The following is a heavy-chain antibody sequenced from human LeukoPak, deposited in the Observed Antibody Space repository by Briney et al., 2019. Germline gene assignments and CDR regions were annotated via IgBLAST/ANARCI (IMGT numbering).Heavy chain of an antibody. Sequence: GGSLRLSCAASGFTFSGYGIHWVRQAPGKGLEWVSAISGSGGSTYYTDSVEGRFTISRDNSKNTLFLQMNSLRAEDTAVYYCARTNWNDEGSFDCWGQGTLVTVSS. CDR2: ISGSGGST. V-gene: IGHV3-23*01. CDR3: ARTNWNDEGSFDC. D-gene: IGHD1-1*01. J-gene: IGHJ4*02. CDR1: GFTFSGYG.